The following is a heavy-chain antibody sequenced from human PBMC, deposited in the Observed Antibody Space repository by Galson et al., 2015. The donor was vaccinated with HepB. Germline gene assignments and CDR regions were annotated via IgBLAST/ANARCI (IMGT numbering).Heavy chain of an antibody. V-gene: IGHV3-7*01. J-gene: IGHJ4*02. D-gene: IGHD1-26*01. Sequence: LRLSCAASGFIFSKYWMNWVRQAPGKGLEWVATIKTDGSEKYYMDSVRGRFTISRDNAKNSLYLQMNDLRAADTAVYYCASPGGATYYGHGGIFAFWGQGTLVTVSS. CDR2: IKTDGSEK. CDR3: ASPGGATYYGHGGIFAF. CDR1: GFIFSKYW.